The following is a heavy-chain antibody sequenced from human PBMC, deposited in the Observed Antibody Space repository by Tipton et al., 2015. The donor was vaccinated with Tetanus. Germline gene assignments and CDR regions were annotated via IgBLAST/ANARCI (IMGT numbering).Heavy chain of an antibody. J-gene: IGHJ1*01. D-gene: IGHD2-8*02. CDR1: GASIIAGGYL. CDR2: IYYTAHT. Sequence: TLSLTCTVSGASIIAGGYLWTWVRQHPGKGLEWIGNIYYTAHTSFAPSLDGRVTISVDTSNNHFSLRLTSVTAADTAVYYCAGVTAQRTELYFEHWGQGTQVTVSS. CDR3: AGVTAQRTELYFEH. V-gene: IGHV4-31*03.